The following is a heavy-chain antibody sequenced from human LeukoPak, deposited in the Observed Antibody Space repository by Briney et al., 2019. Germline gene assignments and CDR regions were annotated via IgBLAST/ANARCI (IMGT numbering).Heavy chain of an antibody. J-gene: IGHJ5*02. D-gene: IGHD1-26*01. Sequence: SETLSLTCSVSGASINSDPYYWSWIRQRPGKALEWIGFIYYAGDTYYSASLRSRATISADRSRNQFSLKLRSVTAADTAVYSCARCAPEGATVVKGNWFDPWGQGTLVTVSS. V-gene: IGHV4-31*03. CDR1: GASINSDPYY. CDR2: IYYAGDT. CDR3: ARCAPEGATVVKGNWFDP.